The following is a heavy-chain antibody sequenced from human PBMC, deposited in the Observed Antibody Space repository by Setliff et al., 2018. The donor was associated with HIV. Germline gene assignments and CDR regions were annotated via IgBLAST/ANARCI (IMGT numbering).Heavy chain of an antibody. D-gene: IGHD3-3*01. Sequence: GSLRLSCAASGFTFSDHYMTWIRQAPGKGLEWISFISSGRIYTNYADSVKGRFTISRDDAKNSLYLEMNSLRVEDTAVYYCARVGLWSHYSPDYWGQGTLVTV. CDR2: ISSGRIYT. V-gene: IGHV3-11*05. CDR3: ARVGLWSHYSPDY. CDR1: GFTFSDHY. J-gene: IGHJ4*02.